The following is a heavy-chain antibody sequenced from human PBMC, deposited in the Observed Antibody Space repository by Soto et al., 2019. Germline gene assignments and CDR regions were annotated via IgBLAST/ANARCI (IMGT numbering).Heavy chain of an antibody. CDR2: IRATGGQT. Sequence: EVQLLESGGGVVRPGGSLRLSCAASGFTFRNFVMSWVRQAPGKGLQWVAAIRATGGQTFYADSVKGRFTISRDNSKNRLYLQSSSLRDEDTALYFCAQDRGWGVVSPSHDSWGQGTLVTVSS. CDR3: AQDRGWGVVSPSHDS. D-gene: IGHD2-21*01. V-gene: IGHV3-23*01. J-gene: IGHJ5*01. CDR1: GFTFRNFV.